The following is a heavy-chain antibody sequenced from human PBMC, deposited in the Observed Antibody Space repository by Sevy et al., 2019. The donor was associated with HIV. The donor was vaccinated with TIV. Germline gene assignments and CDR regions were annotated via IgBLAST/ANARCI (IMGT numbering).Heavy chain of an antibody. J-gene: IGHJ6*02. CDR1: GFTFSTYT. CDR3: AKGDSTFYGMDV. Sequence: GGCLRLSCAASGFTFSTYTMNWVRQAPGKGLEWVSAISGSGGSTYYADAVKGRFTISRDKSKNTLYLQMNNLRAEDTAVYYCAKGDSTFYGMDVWGQGTTVTVSS. D-gene: IGHD6-13*01. CDR2: ISGSGGST. V-gene: IGHV3-23*01.